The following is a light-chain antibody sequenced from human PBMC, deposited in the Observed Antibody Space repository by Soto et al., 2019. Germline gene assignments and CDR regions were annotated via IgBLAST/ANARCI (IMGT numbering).Light chain of an antibody. Sequence: EIVLTQSPVTLSLSPVERATLSCMASQTVKSNYLAWYQHKPGQGPRLLIYGASKRATGIPDRFSGSGSGAEFTLTISRLEPEDFGVYHCQQRHMWPITFGQGTRLEIK. V-gene: IGKV3D-20*02. CDR3: QQRHMWPIT. J-gene: IGKJ5*01. CDR1: QTVKSNY. CDR2: GAS.